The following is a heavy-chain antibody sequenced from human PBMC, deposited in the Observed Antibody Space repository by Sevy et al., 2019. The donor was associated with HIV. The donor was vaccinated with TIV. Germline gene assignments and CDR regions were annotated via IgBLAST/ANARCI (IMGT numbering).Heavy chain of an antibody. J-gene: IGHJ4*02. D-gene: IGHD2-21*01. Sequence: GGSLRLSCAASGFSYSSYGMHWVRQAPGKGLERVAYIQYDVSNKDYADSVKARFTISRDNSKDTLDLQMNSLRVEETAVYYCVKEGGGEGGDHWGQGTLVTVSS. CDR3: VKEGGGEGGDH. V-gene: IGHV3-30*02. CDR2: IQYDVSNK. CDR1: GFSYSSYG.